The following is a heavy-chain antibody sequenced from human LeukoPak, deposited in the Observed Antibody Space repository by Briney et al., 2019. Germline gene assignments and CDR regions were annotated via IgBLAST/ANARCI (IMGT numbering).Heavy chain of an antibody. CDR1: GFTFSSYA. CDR3: AREPQNWFDP. CDR2: ISYDGSNK. Sequence: PGRSLRLSCAASGFTFSSYAMHWVRQAPGKGLEWVAVISYDGSNKYYADSVKGRFTISRDNSKNTLYLQMNSLRAEDTAVYYCAREPQNWFDPWGQGTLVAVSS. J-gene: IGHJ5*02. V-gene: IGHV3-30-3*01.